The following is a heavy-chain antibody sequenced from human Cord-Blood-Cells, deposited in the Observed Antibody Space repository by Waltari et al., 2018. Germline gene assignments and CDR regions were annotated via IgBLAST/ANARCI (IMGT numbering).Heavy chain of an antibody. CDR3: ARPWGSSWYAFDI. CDR2: INHSGSN. J-gene: IGHJ3*02. D-gene: IGHD6-13*01. V-gene: IGHV4-34*01. CDR1: GGSFSGYY. Sequence: QVQLQQWGAGLLKPSETLSLTCAVYGGSFSGYYWSWIRQPPGKGLEWIGEINHSGSNTYIPSLKSRGTISVDTSKNQFSRKLSSVTAAYTAVYYCARPWGSSWYAFDIWGQGTMVTVSS.